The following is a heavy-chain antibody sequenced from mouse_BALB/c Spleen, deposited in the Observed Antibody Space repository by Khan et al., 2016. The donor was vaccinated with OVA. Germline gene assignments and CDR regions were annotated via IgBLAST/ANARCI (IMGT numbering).Heavy chain of an antibody. CDR3: ARVGYNGTMDC. V-gene: IGHV9-3-1*01. CDR2: INTYTGEP. Sequence: QIQLVQSGPELKKPGETVQISCKASGFTFTNYGMNWVKQAPGKGLKWMGWINTYTGEPTFADDFKGRFAFLLKTYVSTAYLQINSLKNEDTATYFGARVGYNGTMDCWGQGTSVIVSS. D-gene: IGHD2-14*01. CDR1: GFTFTNYG. J-gene: IGHJ4*01.